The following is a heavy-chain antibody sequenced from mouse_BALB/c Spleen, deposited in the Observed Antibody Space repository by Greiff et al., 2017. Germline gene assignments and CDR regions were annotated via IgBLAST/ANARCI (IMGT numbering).Heavy chain of an antibody. D-gene: IGHD1-2*01. CDR1: GYAFSNYW. J-gene: IGHJ2*01. CDR2: IYPGDGDT. V-gene: IGHV1-80*01. CDR3: ARNSLLRPYYFDY. Sequence: VHLVESGAELVRPGSSVKISCKASGYAFSNYWMNWVKQRPGQGLEWIGQIYPGDGDTNYNGKFKGKATLTADKSSSTVYMQLSSLISEDSAVYFCARNSLLRPYYFDYWGQGTALTVSS.